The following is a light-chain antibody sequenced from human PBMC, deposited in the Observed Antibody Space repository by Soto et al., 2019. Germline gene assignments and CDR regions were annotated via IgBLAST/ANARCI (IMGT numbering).Light chain of an antibody. CDR1: QSVSSSY. V-gene: IGKV3-20*01. CDR3: QQYGTSPRFT. Sequence: EIVLTQSPGTLSLSPGERATLSCRASQSVSSSYLAWYQQKPGQAPRLLIYGASSRATGIPDRFSGSGSGTDFTPIISRREHEEFEVYYCQQYGTSPRFTFGQGTRLDIK. CDR2: GAS. J-gene: IGKJ5*01.